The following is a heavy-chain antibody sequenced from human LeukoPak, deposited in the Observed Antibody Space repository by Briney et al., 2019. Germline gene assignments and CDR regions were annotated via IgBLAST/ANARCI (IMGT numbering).Heavy chain of an antibody. Sequence: ASVKVSCKASGYTFTSYGISWVRQAPGQGLEWMGWISAYNGNTNYAQKLQGRVTMTTDTSTSTAYMELRSLRSDDTAVYYCARAPYGSGSYYSGWFDPWGQGTLVTVSS. CDR3: ARAPYGSGSYYSGWFDP. CDR1: GYTFTSYG. D-gene: IGHD3-10*01. CDR2: ISAYNGNT. J-gene: IGHJ5*02. V-gene: IGHV1-18*01.